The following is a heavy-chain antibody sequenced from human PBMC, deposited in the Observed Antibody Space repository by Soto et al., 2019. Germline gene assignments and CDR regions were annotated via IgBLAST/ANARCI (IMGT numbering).Heavy chain of an antibody. D-gene: IGHD4-4*01. CDR1: GYTFTSYY. CDR3: AGTTVTTGYYYYYGMEV. J-gene: IGHJ6*02. CDR2: INPSGGST. Sequence: ASVKVSCKASGYTFTSYYMHWVRQAPGQGLEWMGIINPSGGSTSYAQKFQGRVTMTRDTSTSTVYMELSSLRSEDTAVYYCAGTTVTTGYYYYYGMEVWGQGTTVTVSS. V-gene: IGHV1-46*01.